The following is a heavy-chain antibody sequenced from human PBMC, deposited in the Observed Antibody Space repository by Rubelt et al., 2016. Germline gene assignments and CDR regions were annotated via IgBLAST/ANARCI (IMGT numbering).Heavy chain of an antibody. CDR2: INPTDSET. CDR1: GYTFTNNW. CDR3: TRGHGWTDY. V-gene: IGHV5-10-1*01. J-gene: IGHJ4*02. Sequence: EVQLVQSGAEVKKPGESLRITCKGSGYTFTNNWITWVRQMPGKGLEWMGRINPTDSETNYSPSFQGHVTISADKSISTAYLQWNSLKASDSAIYYRTRGHGWTDYWGQGTLVTVSS. D-gene: IGHD6-19*01.